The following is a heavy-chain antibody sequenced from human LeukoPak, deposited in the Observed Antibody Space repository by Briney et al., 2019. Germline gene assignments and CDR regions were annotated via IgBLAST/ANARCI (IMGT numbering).Heavy chain of an antibody. CDR3: ARRSAAKDAFDI. Sequence: PGGSLRLSCAASGFTFSSYEMNWVRQAPGKGLEWVSYISSSGSTIYYADSVKGRFTISRDNSKNTLYLQMKSLRAEDTAVYYCARRSAAKDAFDIWGQGTKVTVSS. V-gene: IGHV3-48*03. D-gene: IGHD6-25*01. CDR1: GFTFSSYE. CDR2: ISSSGSTI. J-gene: IGHJ3*02.